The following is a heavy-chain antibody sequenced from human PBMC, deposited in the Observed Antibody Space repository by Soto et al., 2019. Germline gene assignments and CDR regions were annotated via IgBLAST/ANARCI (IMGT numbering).Heavy chain of an antibody. D-gene: IGHD3-16*01. CDR2: ISDDGDST. Sequence: PGGYLRLSCGASGLTFSDNAMTWVGQAPGKGPEWVSSISDDGDSTYYADSVKGRFTISRDNSKNTLFLQMSSLGAEDTAVYYCALSLLPPLTYCLVFWCPGTLLSV. CDR1: GLTFSDNA. CDR3: ALSLLPPLTYCLVF. V-gene: IGHV3-23*01. J-gene: IGHJ4*03.